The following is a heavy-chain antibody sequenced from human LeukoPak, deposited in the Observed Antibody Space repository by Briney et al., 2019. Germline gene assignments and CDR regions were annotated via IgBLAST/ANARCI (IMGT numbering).Heavy chain of an antibody. CDR2: MNPNIGNT. CDR3: ARDTQGVRGVIRDPDY. V-gene: IGHV1-8*01. D-gene: IGHD3-10*01. J-gene: IGHJ4*02. Sequence: ASVKVSCKASGYTFTSYDINWVRQATGQGLEWMGWMNPNIGNTGYAQKFPGRATMTRNTSISTAYMELSSLRSDDTAVYYCARDTQGVRGVIRDPDYWGQGTLVTVSS. CDR1: GYTFTSYD.